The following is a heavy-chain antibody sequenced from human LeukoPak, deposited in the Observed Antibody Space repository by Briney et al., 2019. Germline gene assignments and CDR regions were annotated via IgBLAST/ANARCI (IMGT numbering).Heavy chain of an antibody. J-gene: IGHJ4*02. D-gene: IGHD6-19*01. CDR2: FRYSGNT. CDR3: AATQKWLAFDY. CDR1: GGSVTPSY. V-gene: IGHV4-59*02. Sequence: PSETLSLTCTVSGGSVTPSYWSWIRQPPGEGLEWIGNFRYSGNTDYNPSLKSRVTISPDTSKNHFSLNLNAVTAADTAVYYCAATQKWLAFDYCGQGILVTVSS.